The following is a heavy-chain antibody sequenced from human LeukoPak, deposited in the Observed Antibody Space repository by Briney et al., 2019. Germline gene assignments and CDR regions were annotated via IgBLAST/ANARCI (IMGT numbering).Heavy chain of an antibody. D-gene: IGHD3-22*01. V-gene: IGHV1-69*05. J-gene: IGHJ5*02. CDR2: IIPIFGTA. CDR1: GGTFSSYA. Sequence: GSSVKVSCKASGGTFSSYAISWVRQAPGQGLEWMGGIIPIFGTANYAQKFQGRVTITTDESTSTAYMELSSLRSEDTAVCYCARCYYDSSGYYYLNWFDPWGQGTLVTVSS. CDR3: ARCYYDSSGYYYLNWFDP.